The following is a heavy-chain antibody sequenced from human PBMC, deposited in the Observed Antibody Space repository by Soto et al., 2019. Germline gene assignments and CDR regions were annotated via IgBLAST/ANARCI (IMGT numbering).Heavy chain of an antibody. Sequence: EVQLVESGGGLVQPGGSLRLSCAASGFTFSSYGMSWVRQAPGKGLEWVANIKQDGSEKYYVDSVKGRFTISRDNAKNSLYLQMNSLRAEDTAVYYCARDTGDAGRLYGYWGQGTLVTVSS. V-gene: IGHV3-7*01. J-gene: IGHJ4*02. CDR3: ARDTGDAGRLYGY. CDR1: GFTFSSYG. D-gene: IGHD7-27*01. CDR2: IKQDGSEK.